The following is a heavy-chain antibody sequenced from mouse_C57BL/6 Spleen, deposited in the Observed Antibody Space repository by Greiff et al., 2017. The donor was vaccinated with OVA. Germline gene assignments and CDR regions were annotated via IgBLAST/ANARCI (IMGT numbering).Heavy chain of an antibody. CDR2: IYPGDGDT. CDR1: GYAFSSYW. Sequence: QVQLQQSGAELVKPGASVKISCKASGYAFSSYWMNWVKQRPGKGLEWIGQIYPGDGDTNYNGKFKGKATLTADKSSSTAYMQLSSLTSEDSAVYFCARGGGNTGDFDVWGTGTTVTVSS. CDR3: ARGGGNTGDFDV. D-gene: IGHD2-1*01. J-gene: IGHJ1*03. V-gene: IGHV1-80*01.